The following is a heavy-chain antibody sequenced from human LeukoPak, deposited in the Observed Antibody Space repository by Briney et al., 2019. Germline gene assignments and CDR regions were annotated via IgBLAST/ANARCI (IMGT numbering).Heavy chain of an antibody. CDR3: AKVTSSGYYDLGGVFDV. CDR1: GFTFDDHA. V-gene: IGHV3-9*01. J-gene: IGHJ3*01. Sequence: PGRSLRLSCAASGFTFDDHAMHWVRQAPGKGLEWVAGISCNSGSIHSADFVKGRFTISRDNAKNSLYLQISSLRADDTALYYCAKVTSSGYYDLGGVFDVWGHGTMVTVSS. D-gene: IGHD3-22*01. CDR2: ISCNSGSI.